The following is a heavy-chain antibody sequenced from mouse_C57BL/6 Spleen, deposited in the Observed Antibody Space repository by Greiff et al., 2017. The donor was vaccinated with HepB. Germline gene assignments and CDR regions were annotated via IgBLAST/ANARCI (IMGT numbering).Heavy chain of an antibody. CDR2: IDPSDSYT. CDR1: GYTFTSYW. CDR3: AREVSTDVDY. J-gene: IGHJ4*01. V-gene: IGHV1-59*01. Sequence: QVQLQQPGAELVRPGTSVKLSCKASGYTFTSYWMHWVKQRPGQGLEWIGVIDPSDSYTNYNQKFKGKATLTVDTASSTAYMQLSSLTSEDSAVYYCAREVSTDVDYWGQGTSVTVSS. D-gene: IGHD6-2*01.